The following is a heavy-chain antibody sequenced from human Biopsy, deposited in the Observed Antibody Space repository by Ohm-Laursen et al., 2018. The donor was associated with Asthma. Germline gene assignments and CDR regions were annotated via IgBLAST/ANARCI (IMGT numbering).Heavy chain of an antibody. CDR1: GFTFDDYA. CDR3: VRVWGGSAFDI. Sequence: RSLRLSCAASGFTFDDYAMNWVRQAPGKGLEWVSGISWNSGSLEYADPVKGRFTVSRDNAKRTLYLQMNSLRAEDTALYYCVRVWGGSAFDIWGQGTMVTVSS. D-gene: IGHD3-16*01. CDR2: ISWNSGSL. V-gene: IGHV3-9*01. J-gene: IGHJ3*02.